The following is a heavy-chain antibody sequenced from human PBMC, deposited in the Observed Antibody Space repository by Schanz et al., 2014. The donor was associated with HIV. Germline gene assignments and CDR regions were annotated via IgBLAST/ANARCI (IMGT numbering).Heavy chain of an antibody. CDR3: AKEATVVTLAFDI. V-gene: IGHV3-30*18. J-gene: IGHJ3*02. CDR2: ISYEGSNK. D-gene: IGHD4-17*01. Sequence: QVQLVESGGGVVQPGRSLRLSCTASGFSFRSYWMYWVRQAPGKGLGWGEVISYEGSNKYYADSVKGRFTISRDNSKNTLYLQMNSLRAEDTAVYYCAKEATVVTLAFDIWGQGTMVTVSS. CDR1: GFSFRSYW.